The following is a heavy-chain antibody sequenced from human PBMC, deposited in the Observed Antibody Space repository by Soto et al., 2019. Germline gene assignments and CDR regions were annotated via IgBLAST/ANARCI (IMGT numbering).Heavy chain of an antibody. CDR3: TRDGR. CDR1: VFTVSTYA. J-gene: IGHJ4*02. V-gene: IGHV3-48*02. CDR2: ISSDGASV. Sequence: GGSLRLSCAGSVFTVSTYALNWVRQTPGRGLEWIAYISSDGASVHYADSVKGRFTISRDNAKSSLYLQMRSLTDEDTAVYYCTRDGRWGQGTLVTVSS.